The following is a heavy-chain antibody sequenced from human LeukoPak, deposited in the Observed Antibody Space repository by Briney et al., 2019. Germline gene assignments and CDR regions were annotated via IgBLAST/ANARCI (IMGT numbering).Heavy chain of an antibody. CDR1: GFTFSSYA. J-gene: IGHJ4*02. V-gene: IGHV3-23*01. CDR2: ISGSGGST. D-gene: IGHD2-8*01. CDR3: ATPGPEYCTNGVCTFDY. Sequence: RSGGSLRLSCAASGFTFSSYAMSWVRQAPGKGLEWVSAISGSGGSTYYADSVKGRFTISRDNSKNTLYLQINSLRAEDTAVYYCATPGPEYCTNGVCTFDYWGQGTLVTVSS.